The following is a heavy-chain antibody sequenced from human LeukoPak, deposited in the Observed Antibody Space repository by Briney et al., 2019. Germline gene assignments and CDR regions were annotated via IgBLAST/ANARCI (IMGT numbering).Heavy chain of an antibody. D-gene: IGHD3-16*02. J-gene: IGHJ6*03. CDR3: ARDRAEHLLLSLETPDYYMDV. CDR1: GDTFTGYD. CDR2: INPHIGAT. V-gene: IGHV1-2*02. Sequence: ASVKVSCKASGDTFTGYDMRWVRQAPGQGLEWMGWINPHIGATHYAEKFQGSVTMTRDTSMSTAYLELSWLRSDDTAMFYCARDRAEHLLLSLETPDYYMDVWGKGTTVTVSS.